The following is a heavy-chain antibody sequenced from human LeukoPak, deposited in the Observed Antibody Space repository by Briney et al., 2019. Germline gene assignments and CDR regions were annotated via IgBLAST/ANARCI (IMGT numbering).Heavy chain of an antibody. CDR2: ISGNGDIT. J-gene: IGHJ4*02. CDR1: GFTFSNYA. Sequence: GGSLRLSCAASGFTFSNYAMSWVRQAPGKGLEWVSAISGNGDITYYTDSVKGRFTISRDNSKNTLYLQMDSLRAEDTAIYYCAKVTGGDMITYGGLDYWGQGTLVAVSS. CDR3: AKVTGGDMITYGGLDY. V-gene: IGHV3-23*01. D-gene: IGHD3-16*01.